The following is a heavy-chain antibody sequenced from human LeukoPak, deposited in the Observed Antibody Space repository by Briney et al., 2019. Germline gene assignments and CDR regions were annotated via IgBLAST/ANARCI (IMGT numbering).Heavy chain of an antibody. D-gene: IGHD4-17*01. V-gene: IGHV1-69*05. CDR2: IIPIFGTA. CDR1: GGTFGSYA. CDR3: ARGSRDYGDYHY. Sequence: SVKVSCKASGGTFGSYAISWVRQAPGQGLEWMGGIIPIFGTANYAQKFQGRVTITTDESTSTAYMELSSLRSEDTAVYYCARGSRDYGDYHYWGQGTLVTVSS. J-gene: IGHJ4*02.